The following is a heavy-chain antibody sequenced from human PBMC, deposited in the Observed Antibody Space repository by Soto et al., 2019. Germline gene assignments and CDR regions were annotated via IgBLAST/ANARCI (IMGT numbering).Heavy chain of an antibody. J-gene: IGHJ3*02. D-gene: IGHD2-15*01. CDR1: GGSISSYY. Sequence: PSETLSLTCTVSGGSISSYYWSWIRQPPGKGLEWIGYIYYSGSTNYNPSLKSRVTISVDTSKNQFSLKLSSVTAADTAVYYCARDACSGGSCYEPRDAFDIWGQGTMVTVSS. V-gene: IGHV4-59*12. CDR2: IYYSGST. CDR3: ARDACSGGSCYEPRDAFDI.